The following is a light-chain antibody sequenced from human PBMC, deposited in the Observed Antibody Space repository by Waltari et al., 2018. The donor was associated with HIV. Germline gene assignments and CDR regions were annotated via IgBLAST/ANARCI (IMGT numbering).Light chain of an antibody. CDR2: DAS. Sequence: DIQLTQSPSSLSASVGDRVTITCQASQDSSNHLNWYQQRPGKAPRLLIYDASNLQTGVPARFSGSGSGTDFTCTISSLQPEDIATYCCQQYDNLQVTCGGGTKVEIK. CDR1: QDSSNH. V-gene: IGKV1-33*01. CDR3: QQYDNLQVT. J-gene: IGKJ4*01.